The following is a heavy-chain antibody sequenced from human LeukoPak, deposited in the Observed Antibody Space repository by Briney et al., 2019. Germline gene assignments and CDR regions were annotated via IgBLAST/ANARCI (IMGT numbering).Heavy chain of an antibody. V-gene: IGHV4-34*01. CDR3: ARAYDAFDI. CDR2: INHSGST. CDR1: GGSFSGYY. J-gene: IGHJ3*02. Sequence: SETLSLTCAVYGGSFSGYYWSWIRQPPGKGLEWIGEINHSGSTNYNPSLKSRVTISLDTSKNQFSLKLSSVTAAATAVFYCARAYDAFDIWGQGTMVTVSS.